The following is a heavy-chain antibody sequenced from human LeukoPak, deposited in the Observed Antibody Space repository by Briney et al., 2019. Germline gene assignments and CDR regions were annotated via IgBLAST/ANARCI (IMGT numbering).Heavy chain of an antibody. CDR1: GFTFSSYW. J-gene: IGHJ4*02. V-gene: IGHV3-74*01. CDR2: INSDGSST. Sequence: GGTLRLSCAASGFTFSSYWMHWVRQAPGKGLVWVSRINSDGSSTSYADSVKGRFTISRDNAKNSLYLQMNSLRAEDTAVYYCARVFGGVIVTEYYFDYWGQGTLVTVSS. D-gene: IGHD3-16*02. CDR3: ARVFGGVIVTEYYFDY.